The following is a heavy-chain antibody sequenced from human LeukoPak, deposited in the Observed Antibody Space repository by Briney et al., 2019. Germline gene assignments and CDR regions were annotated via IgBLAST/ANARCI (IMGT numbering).Heavy chain of an antibody. CDR3: ARRLDAFDI. CDR2: INHSGST. CDR1: GRSFSGYY. J-gene: IGHJ3*02. V-gene: IGHV4-34*01. Sequence: SETLSLTCAVYGRSFSGYYWSWIRQPPGKGLEWIGEINHSGSTNYNPSLKSRVTISVDTSKNQFSLKLSSVTAADTAVYYCARRLDAFDIWGQGTMVTVSS. D-gene: IGHD6-25*01.